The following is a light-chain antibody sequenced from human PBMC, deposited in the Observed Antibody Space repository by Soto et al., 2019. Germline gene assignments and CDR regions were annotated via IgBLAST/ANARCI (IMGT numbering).Light chain of an antibody. Sequence: QSVLTQPRSVSGSPGQSVTISCTGTSSDVGAYNYVSWFQQHPGKAPKLMISDVNKRPSGVPDRFSGSKSGNTASLTISGLQAEDEADYYCCSYAGSYTLIFGGGIKVTVL. CDR3: CSYAGSYTLI. V-gene: IGLV2-11*01. CDR2: DVN. J-gene: IGLJ2*01. CDR1: SSDVGAYNY.